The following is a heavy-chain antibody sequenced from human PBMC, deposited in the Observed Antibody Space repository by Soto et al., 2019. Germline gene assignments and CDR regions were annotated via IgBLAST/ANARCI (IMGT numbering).Heavy chain of an antibody. D-gene: IGHD3-3*01. J-gene: IGHJ6*02. CDR2: IRSKAYGGTT. CDR1: GFTFGDYA. CDR3: VVGPYDFWSGYYSLDYYYGMDV. Sequence: GGSLRLSCTASGFTFGDYAMSWFRQAPGKGLEWVGFIRSKAYGGTTEYAASVKGRFTISRDDSKSIAYLQMNSLKTEDTAVYYCVVGPYDFWSGYYSLDYYYGMDVWGQGTTVTVSS. V-gene: IGHV3-49*03.